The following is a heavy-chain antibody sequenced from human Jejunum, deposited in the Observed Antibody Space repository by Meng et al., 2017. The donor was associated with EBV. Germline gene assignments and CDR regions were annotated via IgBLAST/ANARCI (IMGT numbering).Heavy chain of an antibody. Sequence: QGHLQESGPGLVQPSGTLSLTCTVSGGSINNKNWWHWVRQAPGKGLEWIGEIDHTGTTHYNPSLKSRVTISLGTSMNQFSLELTSPTPADTAVYYCARDSQYLARGYFDYWGQGALVTVSS. CDR2: IDHTGTT. V-gene: IGHV4-4*02. D-gene: IGHD2/OR15-2a*01. J-gene: IGHJ4*02. CDR3: ARDSQYLARGYFDY. CDR1: GGSINNKNW.